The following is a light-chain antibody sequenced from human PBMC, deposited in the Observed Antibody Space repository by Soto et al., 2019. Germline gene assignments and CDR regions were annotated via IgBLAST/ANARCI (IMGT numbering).Light chain of an antibody. J-gene: IGKJ2*01. Sequence: EIVMTQSPATLSVSPGERATLSCRASQSVSSNLAWYQQKAGQAPRLLIYSASTRATGIPARFSGSGSGTEFTLTISSLQSEDFAVYYCQQYHNWPPITFGQGTKLEIK. CDR3: QQYHNWPPIT. CDR2: SAS. CDR1: QSVSSN. V-gene: IGKV3-15*01.